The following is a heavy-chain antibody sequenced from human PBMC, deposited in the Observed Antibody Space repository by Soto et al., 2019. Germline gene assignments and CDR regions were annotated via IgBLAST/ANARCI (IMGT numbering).Heavy chain of an antibody. J-gene: IGHJ4*02. CDR2: ISYDGSNK. CDR3: AREGKYCGGDCYSFDY. Sequence: LSLTCAASGFTFSSYAMHWVRQAPGKGLEWVAVISYDGSNKYYADSVKGRFTISRDNSKNTLYLQMNSLRAEDTAVYYCAREGKYCGGDCYSFDYWGQGTLVTVSS. D-gene: IGHD2-21*02. V-gene: IGHV3-30-3*01. CDR1: GFTFSSYA.